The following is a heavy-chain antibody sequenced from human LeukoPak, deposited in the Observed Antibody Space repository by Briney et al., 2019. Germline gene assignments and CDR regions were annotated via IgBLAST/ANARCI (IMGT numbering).Heavy chain of an antibody. D-gene: IGHD2-2*01. J-gene: IGHJ3*02. CDR3: ARDPKDIVVVPAANDAFDI. CDR1: GFTFSSYA. CDR2: ISSSGSTI. Sequence: PGGSLRLSCAASGFTFSSYAMSWVRQAPGKGLEWVSYISSSGSTIYYADSVKGRFTISRDNAKNSLYLQMNSLRAEDTAVYYCARDPKDIVVVPAANDAFDIWGQGTMVTVSS. V-gene: IGHV3-48*04.